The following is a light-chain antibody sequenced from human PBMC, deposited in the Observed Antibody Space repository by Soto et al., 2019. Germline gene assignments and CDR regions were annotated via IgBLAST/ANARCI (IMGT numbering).Light chain of an antibody. CDR2: GAF. CDR3: QQRNIWPPVT. Sequence: EIVMTQSPATLSVSPGERASLSCRASQSINNNLAWYQQKPGQAPRLLIYGAFNRATGIPARFSGSGSGTDFTLTISSLEPEDSAIYYCQQRNIWPPVTFGQGTRLEIK. CDR1: QSINNN. V-gene: IGKV3-11*01. J-gene: IGKJ5*01.